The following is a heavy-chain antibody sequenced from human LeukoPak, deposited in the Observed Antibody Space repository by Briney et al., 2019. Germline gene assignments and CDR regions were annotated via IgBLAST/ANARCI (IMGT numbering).Heavy chain of an antibody. CDR3: AKGGRCSGGSCYALFDY. D-gene: IGHD2-15*01. J-gene: IGHJ4*02. V-gene: IGHV3-23*01. Sequence: GGSLRLSCEASGFAFNNYAMSWVRQAPRKGLEWVSAISGSGGSTYYADSVKGRFTISRDNSKNTLYLQMNSLRAEDTAVYYCAKGGRCSGGSCYALFDYWGQGTLVTVSS. CDR1: GFAFNNYA. CDR2: ISGSGGST.